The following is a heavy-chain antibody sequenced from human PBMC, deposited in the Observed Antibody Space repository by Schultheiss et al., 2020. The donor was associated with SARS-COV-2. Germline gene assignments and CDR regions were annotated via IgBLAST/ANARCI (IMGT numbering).Heavy chain of an antibody. J-gene: IGHJ5*02. D-gene: IGHD5-18*01. CDR1: GGSFSGYY. Sequence: SETLSLTCAVYGGSFSGYYWSWIRQPPGKGLEWIGEINHSGGTNYNSSLKSRVTISVDTSKNQFSLKLSSVTAADTAVYYCARGRDTAMDEINWFDPWGQGTLVTVSS. V-gene: IGHV4-34*01. CDR3: ARGRDTAMDEINWFDP. CDR2: INHSGGT.